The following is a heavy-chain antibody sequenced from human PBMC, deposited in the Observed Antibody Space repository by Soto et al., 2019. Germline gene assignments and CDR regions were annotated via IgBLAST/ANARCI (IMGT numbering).Heavy chain of an antibody. J-gene: IGHJ6*04. CDR2: IYHSGST. CDR3: ARVPYDYGDYRYYYYGMDV. D-gene: IGHD4-17*01. V-gene: IGHV4-4*02. Sequence: QVQLQESGPGLVKPSGTLSLTCAVSGGSISSSNWWSWVRQPPGKGLEWIGEIYHSGSTNYNPSLKSRVTISVDKSKNQFSLKLSSVTAADTAVYYCARVPYDYGDYRYYYYGMDVWGKGTTVTVSS. CDR1: GGSISSSNW.